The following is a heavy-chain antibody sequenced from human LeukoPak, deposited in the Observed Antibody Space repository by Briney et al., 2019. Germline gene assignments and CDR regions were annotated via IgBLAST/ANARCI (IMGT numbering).Heavy chain of an antibody. CDR3: ARARVIVVVMEGSLDY. CDR2: ISYDGSNK. Sequence: LSLTCTVSGGSISSSSYYWGWIRQPPGKGLEWVAVISYDGSNKYYADSVKGRFAISRDNSKNTLYLQMNSLRAEDTAVYYCARARVIVVVMEGSLDYWGQGTLVTVSS. J-gene: IGHJ4*02. CDR1: GGSISSSS. D-gene: IGHD3-22*01. V-gene: IGHV3-30*09.